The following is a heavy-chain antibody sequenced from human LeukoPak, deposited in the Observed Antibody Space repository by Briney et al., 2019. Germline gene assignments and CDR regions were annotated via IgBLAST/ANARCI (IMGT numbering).Heavy chain of an antibody. CDR1: GFTVSSNY. CDR2: IYSGGST. J-gene: IGHJ3*02. Sequence: GGSLRLSCAASGFTVSSNYMSWVRQAPGKGLEWVSVIYSGGSTYYADSVKGRFTISRDNSKNTLYLQMNSLRAEDTAVYYCAREGYSYGYDAFDIWGQGTMVTVST. V-gene: IGHV3-66*01. D-gene: IGHD5-18*01. CDR3: AREGYSYGYDAFDI.